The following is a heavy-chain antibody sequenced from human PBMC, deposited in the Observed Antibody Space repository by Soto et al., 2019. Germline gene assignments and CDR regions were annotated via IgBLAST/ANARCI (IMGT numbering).Heavy chain of an antibody. D-gene: IGHD2-15*01. CDR2: INPNSGGT. CDR1: GYTFTGYY. CDR3: ARDLPVVVVAATHWFDP. V-gene: IGHV1-2*02. J-gene: IGHJ5*02. Sequence: ASVKVSCKASGYTFTGYYMHWVRQAPGQGLEWMGWINPNSGGTNYAQKFQGRVTMTRDTSISTAYMELSRLRSDDTAVYYCARDLPVVVVAATHWFDPWGQGTLVTV.